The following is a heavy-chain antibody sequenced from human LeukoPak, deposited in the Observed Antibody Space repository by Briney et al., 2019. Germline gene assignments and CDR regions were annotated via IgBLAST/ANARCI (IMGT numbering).Heavy chain of an antibody. Sequence: PGGSLRLSCAASGFTFSSYAMHWVRQAPGKGLEWVAVISYDGSNKYYADSVKGRFTISRDNSKNTLYLQMNSLRAEDTAVYYCAKVLSYSYSDYWGQGTLVTVSS. CDR2: ISYDGSNK. CDR1: GFTFSSYA. CDR3: AKVLSYSYSDY. V-gene: IGHV3-30-3*01. J-gene: IGHJ4*02. D-gene: IGHD5-18*01.